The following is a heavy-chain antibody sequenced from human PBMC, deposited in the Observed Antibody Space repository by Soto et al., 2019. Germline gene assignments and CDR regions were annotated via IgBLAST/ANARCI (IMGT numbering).Heavy chain of an antibody. D-gene: IGHD2-21*01. CDR2: ISYDGSNK. J-gene: IGHJ3*02. Sequence: QVQLVESGGGVVQPGRSLRLSCAASGFTFSNYGMHWVRQAPGKGLEWVAVISYDGSNKYCADSVKGRLTFSRDNSKNTLDVQLHRVRAEDRAGYYGAKDLPVAGKGGNAFDIWGQGTTVTVSS. CDR3: AKDLPVAGKGGNAFDI. V-gene: IGHV3-30*18. CDR1: GFTFSNYG.